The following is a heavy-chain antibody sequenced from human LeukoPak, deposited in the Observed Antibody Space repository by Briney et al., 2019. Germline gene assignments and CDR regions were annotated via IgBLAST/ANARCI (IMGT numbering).Heavy chain of an antibody. CDR2: ISSSSSYI. V-gene: IGHV3-21*01. D-gene: IGHD3-22*01. Sequence: PGGSLRLSCAASGFTFSSYSMNWVRQAPGKGLEWVSSISSSSSYIYYADSVKGRFTISRDNAKNSLYLQMNSLRAEDTAVYYCARVVSGNYYDSSGSFDYWGQGTLVTVSS. CDR3: ARVVSGNYYDSSGSFDY. CDR1: GFTFSSYS. J-gene: IGHJ4*02.